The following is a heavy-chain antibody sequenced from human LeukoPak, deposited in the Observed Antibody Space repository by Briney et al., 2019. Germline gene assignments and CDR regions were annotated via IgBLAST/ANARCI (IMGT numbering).Heavy chain of an antibody. J-gene: IGHJ4*02. D-gene: IGHD4-17*01. CDR1: GGSFSGYY. CDR2: IYYSGST. V-gene: IGHV4-34*01. Sequence: SETLSLTCAVYGGSFSGYYWSWIRQPPGKGLEWIGSIYYSGSTYYNPSLKSRVTISVDTSKNQFSLKLSSVTAADTAVYYCARQNGGDYWDFDYWGQGTLVTVSS. CDR3: ARQNGGDYWDFDY.